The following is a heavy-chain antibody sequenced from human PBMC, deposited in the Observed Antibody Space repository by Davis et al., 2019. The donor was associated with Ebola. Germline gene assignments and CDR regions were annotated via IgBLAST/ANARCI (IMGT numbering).Heavy chain of an antibody. J-gene: IGHJ3*02. CDR3: ARFIVVVPAAISHDAFDI. D-gene: IGHD2-2*02. CDR1: GGSISSYY. CDR2: VNNSGTT. Sequence: SETLSLTCTVSGGSISSYYWSWIRQTPGKGLEWIGDVNNSGTTRYNPSLKSRISMSVDTSKNQFSLKLSSVTAADTAVYYCARFIVVVPAAISHDAFDIWGQGTMVTVSS. V-gene: IGHV4-59*12.